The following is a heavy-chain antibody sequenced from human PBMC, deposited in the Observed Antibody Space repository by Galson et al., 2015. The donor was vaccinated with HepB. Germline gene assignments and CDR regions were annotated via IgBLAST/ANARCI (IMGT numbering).Heavy chain of an antibody. D-gene: IGHD3/OR15-3a*01. CDR2: IDPRDSYI. V-gene: IGHV5-10-1*01. J-gene: IGHJ4*02. CDR1: GYIFTSFW. Sequence: QSGAEVKKPGESLRISCKGSGYIFTSFWITWVRLMPGKGLECMGRIDPRDSYINYSPSFQGHVTISADKSITTAYLQWSSLRASDTAIYYCARDRKSYNLDAEYWGQGTLVTVSS. CDR3: ARDRKSYNLDAEY.